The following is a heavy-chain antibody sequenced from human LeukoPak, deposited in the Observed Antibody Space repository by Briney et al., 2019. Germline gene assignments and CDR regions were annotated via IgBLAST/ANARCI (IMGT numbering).Heavy chain of an antibody. J-gene: IGHJ6*02. V-gene: IGHV4-59*08. CDR1: GGSISSYY. CDR2: IYYSGST. Sequence: SETLSLTCTVSGGSISSYYWSWIRQPPGKGLEWIGYIYYSGSTNYNPSLKSRVTISVDTSKNQFSLKLSSVTAADTAVYYCARHLRDCSSTSCYVFGAPYYYGMDVWGQGTTVTVSS. D-gene: IGHD2-2*01. CDR3: ARHLRDCSSTSCYVFGAPYYYGMDV.